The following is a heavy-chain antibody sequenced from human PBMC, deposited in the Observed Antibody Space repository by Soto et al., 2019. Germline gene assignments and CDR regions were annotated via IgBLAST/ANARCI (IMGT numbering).Heavy chain of an antibody. CDR2: ISRTGDSA. CDR1: GFSFSDYA. J-gene: IGHJ5*01. D-gene: IGHD3-22*01. V-gene: IGHV3-23*01. Sequence: EVHLLESGGALVQPGGSLTLSCAASGFSFSDYAMSWVRQAPGKGLEWVSSISRTGDSAYYADSVKGRFAISRDRSKNRLSLQMTSLRVEDTAVYYCAKGPDGSGYYHNWFDSWGQGTLTTVSS. CDR3: AKGPDGSGYYHNWFDS.